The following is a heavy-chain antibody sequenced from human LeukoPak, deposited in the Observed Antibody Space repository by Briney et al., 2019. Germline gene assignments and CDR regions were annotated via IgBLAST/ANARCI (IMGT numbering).Heavy chain of an antibody. CDR2: IYYSGST. Sequence: SETLSLTCTVSGGSISSYYWSWIRQPPGEGLEWIGYIYYSGSTNYNPSLKSRVTISVDTSKNQFSLKLSSVTAADTAVYYCASLNPYDCSGGSCYPGGFDYWGQGTLVTVSS. J-gene: IGHJ4*02. D-gene: IGHD2-15*01. CDR3: ASLNPYDCSGGSCYPGGFDY. V-gene: IGHV4-59*01. CDR1: GGSISSYY.